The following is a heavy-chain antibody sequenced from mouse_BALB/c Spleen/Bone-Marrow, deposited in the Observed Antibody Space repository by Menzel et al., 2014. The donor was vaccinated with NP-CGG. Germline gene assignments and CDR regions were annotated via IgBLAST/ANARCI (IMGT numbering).Heavy chain of an antibody. J-gene: IGHJ2*01. CDR3: ARSRDYYGNSLDY. CDR1: GDSITSGY. V-gene: IGHV3-8*02. D-gene: IGHD2-1*01. Sequence: EVHLVESGPSLVKPSQTLSLTCSVTGDSITSGYWNWIRKFPGNKLEYMGYISYSGSTYYNPSLKSRISITRDTSKNQYYLQLNSATTEDTATYYCARSRDYYGNSLDYWGQGTTLTVSS. CDR2: ISYSGST.